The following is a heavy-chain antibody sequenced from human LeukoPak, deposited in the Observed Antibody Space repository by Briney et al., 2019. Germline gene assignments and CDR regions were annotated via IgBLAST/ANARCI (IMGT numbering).Heavy chain of an antibody. D-gene: IGHD6-13*01. V-gene: IGHV1-18*01. CDR3: ARDLTIAAAGTYGY. J-gene: IGHJ4*01. CDR2: ISTYNGNT. CDR1: GYTFTSYG. Sequence: ASVKVSCKASGYTFTSYGVSWVRQAPGQGLEWMGWISTYNGNTNYAQNFQGRVTMTTDTSTSTAYMELRSLRSDDTAVYYCARDLTIAAAGTYGYWGHGTLVTVSS.